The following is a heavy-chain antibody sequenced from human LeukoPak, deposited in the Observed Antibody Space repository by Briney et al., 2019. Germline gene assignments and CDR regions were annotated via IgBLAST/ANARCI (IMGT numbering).Heavy chain of an antibody. CDR2: IITMFGTA. J-gene: IGHJ5*02. CDR3: ARVHHYYGSGSPSPGGWFDP. V-gene: IGHV1-69*13. Sequence: SVKVSCKASGGTFSIYAISWVRQAPGQGLEWMGGIITMFGTANYAQKFQGRVTITADESTSTAYMELSSLRSEDTAVYYCARVHHYYGSGSPSPGGWFDPWGQGTLVTVSS. CDR1: GGTFSIYA. D-gene: IGHD3-10*01.